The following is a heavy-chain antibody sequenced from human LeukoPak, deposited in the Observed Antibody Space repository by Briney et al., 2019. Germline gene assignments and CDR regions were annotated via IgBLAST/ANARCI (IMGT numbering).Heavy chain of an antibody. CDR1: GFTFSSYA. J-gene: IGHJ4*02. CDR2: ISGSGGST. V-gene: IGHV3-23*01. Sequence: GGSLRLSCAASGFTFSSYAMSWVRQAPGKGLEGVSAISGSGGSTYYADSVEGLFTISRDHSMKTLYLQMNSLRAEDTAVYYCAKDRGDMGYYDSSGYEGYWGQGTLVTVSS. CDR3: AKDRGDMGYYDSSGYEGY. D-gene: IGHD3-22*01.